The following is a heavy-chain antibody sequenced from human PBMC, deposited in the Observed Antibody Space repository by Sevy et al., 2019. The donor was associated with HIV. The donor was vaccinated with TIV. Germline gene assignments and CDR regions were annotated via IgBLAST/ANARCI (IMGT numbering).Heavy chain of an antibody. J-gene: IGHJ4*02. CDR1: GYSFANYW. V-gene: IGHV5-51*01. CDR2: IYPDDSDT. CDR3: ATSRSGYFDSSGYYIY. Sequence: GESLKISCKGSGYSFANYWIGWVRQMPGKGLEWMGIIYPDDSDTRYSPSFQGQVTFSADKSISTAYLQWSSLKASDTAMYYCATSRSGYFDSSGYYIYWGQGTLVTVSS. D-gene: IGHD3-22*01.